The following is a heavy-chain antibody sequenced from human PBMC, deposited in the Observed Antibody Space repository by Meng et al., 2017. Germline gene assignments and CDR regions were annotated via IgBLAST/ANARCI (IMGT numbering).Heavy chain of an antibody. V-gene: IGHV1-18*01. D-gene: IGHD6-19*01. CDR1: GYTFTSYG. Sequence: VHPWTSGAEVKKPEASVQVSCKASGYTFTSYGISWVRQAPGKGLEWMGWISAYNGNTNYAQKLQGRVTMTTDTSTSTAYMELRSLRSDDTAVYYCARAGIAVAGPDYWGQGTLVTVSS. CDR2: ISAYNGNT. CDR3: ARAGIAVAGPDY. J-gene: IGHJ4*02.